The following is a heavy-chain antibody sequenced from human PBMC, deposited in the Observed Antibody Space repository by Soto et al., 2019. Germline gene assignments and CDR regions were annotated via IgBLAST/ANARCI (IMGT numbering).Heavy chain of an antibody. CDR2: IYYSGST. J-gene: IGHJ4*02. CDR1: GGSISSYY. Sequence: SETLSLTCTVSGGSISSYYWSWIRQPPGKGLEWIGYIYYSGSTNYNPSLKSRVTISVDTSKNQFSLKLSSVTAADTAVYYCARGSLGCSGGSCYLIFDYWGQGTLVTVSS. CDR3: ARGSLGCSGGSCYLIFDY. V-gene: IGHV4-59*01. D-gene: IGHD2-15*01.